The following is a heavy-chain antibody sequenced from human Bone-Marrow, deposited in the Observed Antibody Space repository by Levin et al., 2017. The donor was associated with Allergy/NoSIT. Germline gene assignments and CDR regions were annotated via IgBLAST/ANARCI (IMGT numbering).Heavy chain of an antibody. V-gene: IGHV3-15*01. CDR2: IKSNTDGGTA. D-gene: IGHD1-26*01. J-gene: IGHJ4*02. CDR1: GFTFSDAS. Sequence: GGSLRLSCAASGFTFSDASMSWVRQAPGKGLEWVGLIKSNTDGGTADYAAPVKGRFIISRDDSTNTLNLQMNSLKTEDTAVYYCTCPDTGNYSFSLRTTTPEPPIYWGQGTVVSVSS. CDR3: TCPDTGNYSFSLRTTTPEPPIY.